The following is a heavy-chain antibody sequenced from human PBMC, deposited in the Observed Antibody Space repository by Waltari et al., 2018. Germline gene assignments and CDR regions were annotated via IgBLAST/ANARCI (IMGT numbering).Heavy chain of an antibody. D-gene: IGHD2-8*02. V-gene: IGHV4-38-2*01. CDR1: GYAINSGFY. CDR3: TRQTLGYCTSAACRRLEA. Sequence: QVQLQESGPRLVKPSETLYLTCDVSGYAINSGFYWGWFRKAPEKGLEWIATIYHDGTTFYNPSLTSRVTTSMDTSKNQISLKLKSVTAADTAVYYCTRQTLGYCTSAACRRLEAWGQGTLVTVSS. J-gene: IGHJ5*02. CDR2: IYHDGTT.